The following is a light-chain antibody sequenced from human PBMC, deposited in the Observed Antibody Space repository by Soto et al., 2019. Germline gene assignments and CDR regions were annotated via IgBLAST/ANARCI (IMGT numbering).Light chain of an antibody. CDR2: GAS. Sequence: IVLTPSPGTLSLSPRKRATLARTASLSVSHNYLAWYQQKPGQAPRLLIYGASTRATGIPARFSGSGSGTEFTLTISSLQSEDFAVYYCQQYVTSLTTFGQGTKVDIK. J-gene: IGKJ1*01. V-gene: IGKV3-20*01. CDR3: QQYVTSLTT. CDR1: LSVSHNY.